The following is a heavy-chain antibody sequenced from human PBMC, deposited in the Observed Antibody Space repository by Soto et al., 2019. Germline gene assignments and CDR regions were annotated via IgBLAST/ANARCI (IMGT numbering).Heavy chain of an antibody. V-gene: IGHV1-18*01. D-gene: IGHD3-16*01. CDR2: INAYNGNT. CDR1: GYSLTRYG. Sequence: QVQLVQSGAEVKNPGASVKVSCKASGYSLTRYGLGWARQAPGQGLEWMGWINAYNGNTNYAQNLQGRLTLTTDTSTTTAYMELRSLRSNDTAIYYCAMVDVYVTPSPQDVWGQGTTVTVSS. J-gene: IGHJ6*02. CDR3: AMVDVYVTPSPQDV.